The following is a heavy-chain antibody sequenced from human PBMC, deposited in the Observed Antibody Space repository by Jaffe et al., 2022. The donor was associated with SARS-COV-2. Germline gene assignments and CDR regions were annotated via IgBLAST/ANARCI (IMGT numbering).Heavy chain of an antibody. CDR3: ARDFRIGDSSGYFEKYFDY. D-gene: IGHD3-22*01. V-gene: IGHV3-21*01. J-gene: IGHJ4*02. Sequence: EVQLVESGGGLVKPGGSLRLSCAASGFTFSSYSMNWVRQAPGKGLEWVSSISSSSSYIYYADSVKGRFTISRDNAKNSLYLQMNSLRAEDTAVYYCARDFRIGDSSGYFEKYFDYWGQGTLVTVSS. CDR1: GFTFSSYS. CDR2: ISSSSSYI.